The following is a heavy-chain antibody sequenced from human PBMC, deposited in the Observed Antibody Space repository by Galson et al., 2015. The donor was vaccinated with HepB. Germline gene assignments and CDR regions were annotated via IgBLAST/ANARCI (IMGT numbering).Heavy chain of an antibody. J-gene: IGHJ4*02. D-gene: IGHD5-24*01. V-gene: IGHV4-39*01. Sequence: LVKPTQTLTLTCTFSGFSLSTSGVGAGWIRQPPGKGLEWIGTIYYNGNTYYNPSLKSRVTISVDTSKNQFSLKLSSVTAADTAVYYCARHEMGPNTPFSFWGQGTLVTVSS. CDR3: ARHEMGPNTPFSF. CDR2: IYYNGNT. CDR1: GFSLSTSGVG.